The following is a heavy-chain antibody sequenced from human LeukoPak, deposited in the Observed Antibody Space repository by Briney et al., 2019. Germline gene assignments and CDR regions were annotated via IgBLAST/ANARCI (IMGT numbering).Heavy chain of an antibody. D-gene: IGHD3-16*01. Sequence: GGSLRLSCAASGFTFSSYAMHWVRQAPGKGLEWVAVISYDGSNKYYADSVKGRFTISRDNSKNTLYLQMSSLRAEDTAVYYCARDWGWRKAFDIWGQGTMVTVSS. CDR2: ISYDGSNK. CDR3: ARDWGWRKAFDI. V-gene: IGHV3-30-3*01. CDR1: GFTFSSYA. J-gene: IGHJ3*02.